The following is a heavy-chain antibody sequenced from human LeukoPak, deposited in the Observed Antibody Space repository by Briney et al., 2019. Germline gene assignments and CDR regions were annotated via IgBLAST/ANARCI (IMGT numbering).Heavy chain of an antibody. CDR3: TRTAQSPVTPGAFDI. D-gene: IGHD4-11*01. J-gene: IGHJ3*02. Sequence: ASVKVSCKASGGTFMRFAISWVRQTPGQGLEWMGGIIPMFATPNYAQKFRGRVSMTTEASTKTAYMELSRLRSPNTPVYYCTRTAQSPVTPGAFDIWGQGTMVIVSS. CDR2: IIPMFATP. V-gene: IGHV1-69*05. CDR1: GGTFMRFA.